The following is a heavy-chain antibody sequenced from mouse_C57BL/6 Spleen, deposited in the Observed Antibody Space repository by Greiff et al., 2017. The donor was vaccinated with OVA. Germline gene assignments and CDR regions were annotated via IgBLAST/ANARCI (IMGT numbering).Heavy chain of an antibody. Sequence: EVQLQQSGPELVKPGASVKISCKASGYTFTDYYMNWVKQSHGKSLEWIGDINPNNGGTSYNQKFKGKATLTVDKSSSTAYMELRSLTSEDSAVYYCAREGGYYYGRSYWGQGTTLTVSS. CDR1: GYTFTDYY. CDR3: AREGGYYYGRSY. D-gene: IGHD1-1*01. J-gene: IGHJ2*01. CDR2: INPNNGGT. V-gene: IGHV1-26*01.